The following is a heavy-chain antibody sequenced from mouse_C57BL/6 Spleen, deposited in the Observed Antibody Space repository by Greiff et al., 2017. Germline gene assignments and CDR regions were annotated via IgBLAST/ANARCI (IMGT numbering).Heavy chain of an antibody. D-gene: IGHD2-4*01. CDR3: ARNYEYDGAWFAY. Sequence: VQLQESGPELVKPGASVKISCKASGYSFTDYNMNWVKQSNGKGLEWIGVINPDYGTINYNEKFKGKATLTVDQSSSTAYMQLSSLTSEDSAVYYCARNYEYDGAWFAYWGQGTLVTVSA. V-gene: IGHV1-39*01. CDR1: GYSFTDYN. CDR2: INPDYGTI. J-gene: IGHJ3*01.